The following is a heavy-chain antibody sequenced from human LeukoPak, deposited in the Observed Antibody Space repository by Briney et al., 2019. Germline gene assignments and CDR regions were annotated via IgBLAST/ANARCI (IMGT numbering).Heavy chain of an antibody. CDR2: INTYNGNT. D-gene: IGHD3-10*01. Sequence: ASVKVSCKASGYTFSTYSIGWVRQAPGQGLEWMGWINTYNGNTDYAERLQGRVTLTTDPSTSTAYMELRSLRSDDTAVYYCARKGFGSYYYYGMDVWGQGTTVTVSS. V-gene: IGHV1-18*01. CDR3: ARKGFGSYYYYGMDV. J-gene: IGHJ6*02. CDR1: GYTFSTYS.